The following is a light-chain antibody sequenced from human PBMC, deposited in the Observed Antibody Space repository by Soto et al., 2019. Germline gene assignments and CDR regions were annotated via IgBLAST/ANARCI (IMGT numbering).Light chain of an antibody. CDR3: QQYGTYPLT. CDR1: QSITTF. CDR2: DAS. Sequence: DIQMTQSPSTLSASIGDRVTITCRASQSITTFLAWYQQKPGKAPQILIYDASKLEPGVPSRLSGGGSGTEFTLTISSLQPDDFATYYCQQYGTYPLTFGGGTRVEIK. V-gene: IGKV1-5*01. J-gene: IGKJ4*01.